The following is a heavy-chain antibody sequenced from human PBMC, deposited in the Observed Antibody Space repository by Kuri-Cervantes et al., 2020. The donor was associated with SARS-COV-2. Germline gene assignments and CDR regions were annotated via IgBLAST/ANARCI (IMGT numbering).Heavy chain of an antibody. J-gene: IGHJ4*02. Sequence: GESLKISCAASGFTFSSYSMNWVRQAPGKGLEWVAFIRYDGSNKYYADSVKGRFTISRDNSKNTLYLQINSLRAEDTAIYYCARVSSYQLLSGGFDYWGQGTLVTVSS. D-gene: IGHD2-2*01. CDR2: IRYDGSNK. V-gene: IGHV3-30*02. CDR1: GFTFSSYS. CDR3: ARVSSYQLLSGGFDY.